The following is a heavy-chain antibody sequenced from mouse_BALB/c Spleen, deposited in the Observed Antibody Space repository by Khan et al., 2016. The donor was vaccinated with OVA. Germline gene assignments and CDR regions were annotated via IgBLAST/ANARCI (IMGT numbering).Heavy chain of an antibody. J-gene: IGHJ3*01. Sequence: QVQLKQSGAELAKPGASVKMSCKASGYTFTSYWMHWVKQRPGQGLEWIGFINPTTGYTEYNQKFKDKATLTADKSSSTAYMQLSSLTSEDSAVYYRARSPTMITQFSYWGQGTLVTVSA. CDR1: GYTFTSYW. V-gene: IGHV1-7*01. CDR2: INPTTGYT. CDR3: ARSPTMITQFSY. D-gene: IGHD2-4*01.